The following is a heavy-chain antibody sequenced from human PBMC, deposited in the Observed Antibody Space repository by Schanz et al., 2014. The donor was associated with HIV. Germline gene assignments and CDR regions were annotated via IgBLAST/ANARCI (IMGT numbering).Heavy chain of an antibody. J-gene: IGHJ5*02. D-gene: IGHD6-13*01. CDR3: ARDEHSSSRPDWFDP. CDR2: ISSSGSTI. V-gene: IGHV3-11*01. CDR1: GFTFSDYS. Sequence: QVQLVSSFLVLFKPGGSLRLSCAASGFTFSDYSMSWIRQAPGKGLEWVSYISSSGSTIYYADSVKGRFTISRDNAKNSLYLQMNSLRAEDTAVYYCARDEHSSSRPDWFDPWGQGTLVTVYS.